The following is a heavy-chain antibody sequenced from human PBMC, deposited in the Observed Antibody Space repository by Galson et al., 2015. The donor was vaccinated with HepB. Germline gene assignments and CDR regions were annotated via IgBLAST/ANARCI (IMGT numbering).Heavy chain of an antibody. D-gene: IGHD3-22*01. J-gene: IGHJ4*02. V-gene: IGHV3-30-3*01. CDR3: ARGILLDDSSGYYEPFDY. CDR2: ISYDGSNK. Sequence: SLRLSCAASGFTFSSYAMHWARQAPGKGLEWVAVISYDGSNKYYADSVKGRFTISRDNSKNTLYLQMNSLRAEDTAVYYCARGILLDDSSGYYEPFDYWGQGTLVTVSS. CDR1: GFTFSSYA.